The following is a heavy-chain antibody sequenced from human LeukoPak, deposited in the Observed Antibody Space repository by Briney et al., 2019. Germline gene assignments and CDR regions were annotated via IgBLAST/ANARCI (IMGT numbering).Heavy chain of an antibody. D-gene: IGHD4/OR15-4a*01. V-gene: IGHV4-59*01. CDR3: ATLRVNWFDP. Sequence: SETLSLTCTVSGGSISSYYWSWIRQPPGKGLEWIGYIYYSGSTNYNPSLKSRVTISVDTSKNQFSLKLSSVTAAGTAVYYCATLRVNWFDPWGQGTLVTVSS. CDR1: GGSISSYY. J-gene: IGHJ5*02. CDR2: IYYSGST.